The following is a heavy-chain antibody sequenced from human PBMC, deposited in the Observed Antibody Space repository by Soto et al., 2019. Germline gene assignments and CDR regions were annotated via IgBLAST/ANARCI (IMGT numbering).Heavy chain of an antibody. CDR1: GFTFSSYD. CDR3: ARVGDPKYYYGMDV. Sequence: VQLVESGGGLVQPGGSLRLSCAASGFTFSSYDMHWVRQATGKGLEWVSAIGTAGDTYYPGSVKGRFTISRENAKNSLYLQMNSLRAGDTAVYYCARVGDPKYYYGMDVWGQGTTVTVSS. J-gene: IGHJ6*02. D-gene: IGHD3-16*01. CDR2: IGTAGDT. V-gene: IGHV3-13*01.